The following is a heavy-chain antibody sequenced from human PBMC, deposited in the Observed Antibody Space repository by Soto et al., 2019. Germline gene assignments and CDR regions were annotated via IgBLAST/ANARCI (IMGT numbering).Heavy chain of an antibody. J-gene: IGHJ3*02. D-gene: IGHD6-6*01. CDR3: ASPGLPCEQLVHENDAFDI. V-gene: IGHV5-10-1*01. CDR1: GYSFTSYW. CDR2: IDPSDSYT. Sequence: GESLKISCKGSGYSFTSYWISWVRQMPGKGLEWMGRIDPSDSYTNYSPSFQGHVTISADKSISTAYLQWSSLKASDTAMYYCASPGLPCEQLVHENDAFDIWGQGIMVTVAS.